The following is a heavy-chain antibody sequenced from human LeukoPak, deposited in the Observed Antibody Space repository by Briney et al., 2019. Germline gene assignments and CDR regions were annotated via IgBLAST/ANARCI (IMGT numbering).Heavy chain of an antibody. V-gene: IGHV4-4*07. CDR2: IYTSGST. Sequence: SETLSLTCTVSGGSISSYYWSWIRQPAGKGLEWIGRIYTSGSTNYNPSLKSRVTMSVGTSKNQFSLKLSSVTAADTAVYYCARDWNGDKITTNDGDYWGQGTLVTVSS. CDR1: GGSISSYY. D-gene: IGHD3-3*01. CDR3: ARDWNGDKITTNDGDY. J-gene: IGHJ4*02.